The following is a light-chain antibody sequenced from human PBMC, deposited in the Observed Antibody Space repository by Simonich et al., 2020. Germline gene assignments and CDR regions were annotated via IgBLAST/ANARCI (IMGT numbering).Light chain of an antibody. CDR3: SSYTSSSNWV. J-gene: IGLJ3*02. CDR2: DVS. Sequence: QSALTQPASVSGSPGQSITISCTGTSSDVGGYNYVSWYQQHPGKAPKLMIYDVSKRPSGVSNRFPGSKSGNTASLTISGLQAEDEADYYCSSYTSSSNWVFGGGTKLTVL. V-gene: IGLV2-14*01. CDR1: SSDVGGYNY.